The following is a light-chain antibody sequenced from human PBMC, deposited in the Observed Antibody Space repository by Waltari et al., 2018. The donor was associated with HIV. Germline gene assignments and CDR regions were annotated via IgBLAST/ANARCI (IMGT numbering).Light chain of an antibody. CDR3: QQRSRWPWT. J-gene: IGKJ1*01. V-gene: IGKV3-11*01. CDR1: QSVSIF. Sequence: EIVLTQSAATLSLSPGERITLSCRASQSVSIFLAWYQQRPGQAPRLLIYDASNRATGIPAMFSGSGSGTDFTLTISSLEPEDFAVYYCQQRSRWPWTFGQGTKVEVK. CDR2: DAS.